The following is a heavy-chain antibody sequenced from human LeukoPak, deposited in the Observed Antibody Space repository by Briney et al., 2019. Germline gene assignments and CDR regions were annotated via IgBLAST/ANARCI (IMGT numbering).Heavy chain of an antibody. V-gene: IGHV4-59*01. Sequence: SETLSLTCTVSGGSNRSDYWSWIRQPPGKGLEWIGYMSYSGSTNYNPSLKSRVTISLDTPKKQFSLKMSSVIAADTAVYYCARFTRFCTGGGCESWFDPWGQGTLVTVSS. D-gene: IGHD2-8*02. J-gene: IGHJ5*02. CDR1: GGSNRSDY. CDR3: ARFTRFCTGGGCESWFDP. CDR2: MSYSGST.